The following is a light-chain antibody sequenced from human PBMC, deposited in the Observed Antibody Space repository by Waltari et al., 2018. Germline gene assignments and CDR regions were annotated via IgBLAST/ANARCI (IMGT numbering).Light chain of an antibody. J-gene: IGLJ1*01. Sequence: QSALTQPASVSGSPGQSITISCTGTNSDVGSYNLVSWYQQHPGKAPKFMIYEVSKRPSGVSNRFSGSKSGNTASLTISGLQAEDEADYYCCSYASSSTYVFGTGTKVTVL. CDR2: EVS. CDR1: NSDVGSYNL. V-gene: IGLV2-23*02. CDR3: CSYASSSTYV.